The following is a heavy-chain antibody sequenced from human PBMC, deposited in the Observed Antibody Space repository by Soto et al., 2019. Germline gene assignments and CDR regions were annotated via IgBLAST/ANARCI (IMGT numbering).Heavy chain of an antibody. CDR2: INPGDSDI. J-gene: IGHJ4*02. Sequence: GESLKISCKGSGYSYISHWIAWVRQTPGKGLEWMGIINPGDSDIRYSPSFQGQVTISADKSINTAYLQWSSLKASDTATYYCTRPQSSGWYAYWGQGTLVTVSS. CDR3: TRPQSSGWYAY. V-gene: IGHV5-51*01. CDR1: GYSYISHW. D-gene: IGHD6-19*01.